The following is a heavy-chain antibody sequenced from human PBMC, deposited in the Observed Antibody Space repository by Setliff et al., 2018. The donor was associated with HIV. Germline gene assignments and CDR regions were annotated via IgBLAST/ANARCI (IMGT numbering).Heavy chain of an antibody. D-gene: IGHD2-2*01. CDR2: ISSTGRTI. CDR3: AKGEVPAAIYYYYMDV. J-gene: IGHJ6*03. V-gene: IGHV3-48*03. CDR1: GFTFNNYE. Sequence: PRGSLRLSCATSGFTFNNYEFNWVRQAPGKGLEWLSYISSTGRTISYADSVKGRFTISRDNAKNSLFLQMNSLRAEDTAVYYCAKGEVPAAIYYYYMDVWGKGTTVTVSS.